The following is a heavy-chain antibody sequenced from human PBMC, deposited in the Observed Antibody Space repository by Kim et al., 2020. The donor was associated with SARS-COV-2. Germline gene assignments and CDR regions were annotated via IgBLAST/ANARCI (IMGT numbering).Heavy chain of an antibody. CDR2: INPNSGGT. V-gene: IGHV1-2*06. D-gene: IGHD6-6*01. CDR1: GYTFTGYY. Sequence: ASVKVSCKASGYTFTGYYMHWVRQAPGQGLEWMGRINPNSGGTNYAQKFQGRVTMTRDTSISTAYMELSRLRSDDTAVYYCASPHKMYSSSSDDGYYYYYGMDVWGQGTTVTVSS. J-gene: IGHJ6*02. CDR3: ASPHKMYSSSSDDGYYYYYGMDV.